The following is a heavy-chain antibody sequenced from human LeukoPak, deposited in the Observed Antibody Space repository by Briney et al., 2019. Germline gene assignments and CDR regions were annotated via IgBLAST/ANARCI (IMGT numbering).Heavy chain of an antibody. J-gene: IGHJ6*02. CDR1: GDSIRSYY. CDR3: ASQTGVTYGVDV. D-gene: IGHD5-18*01. V-gene: IGHV4-59*01. Sequence: SETLSLTCTVSGDSIRSYYWSWLRQPPGKGLEWIGYIYYSGSTNYNPSLKSRVTISADTSKNQFSLKLSSVTAADTAVYYCASQTGVTYGVDVWGQGTTVTVSS. CDR2: IYYSGST.